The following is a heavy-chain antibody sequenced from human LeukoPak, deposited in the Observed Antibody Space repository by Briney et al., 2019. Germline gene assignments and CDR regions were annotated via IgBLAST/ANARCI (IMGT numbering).Heavy chain of an antibody. D-gene: IGHD3-16*02. CDR1: GGSISSYY. V-gene: IGHV4-59*01. Sequence: NPSETLSLTCTVSGGSISSYYWSWIRQPPGKGLEWIGYIYYSGSTNYNPSLKSRVTISVDTSKNQFSLKLSSVTAADTAVYYCARAAITFGGVIVFDYWGQGTLVTVSS. J-gene: IGHJ4*02. CDR2: IYYSGST. CDR3: ARAAITFGGVIVFDY.